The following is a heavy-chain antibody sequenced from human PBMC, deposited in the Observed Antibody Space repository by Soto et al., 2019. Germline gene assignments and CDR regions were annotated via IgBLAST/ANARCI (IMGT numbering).Heavy chain of an antibody. V-gene: IGHV3-30*18. CDR2: ISYDGSNK. J-gene: IGHJ6*02. CDR3: AKDLMDIVVVVAATPNYYGMDV. D-gene: IGHD2-15*01. Sequence: GGSLRLSCAASGCTFISYGMHWVRQAPGKGLEWVAVISYDGSNKYYADSVKGRFTISRDNSMNTLYLQMNSLRAEDTAVYYWAKDLMDIVVVVAATPNYYGMDVWGQGTTVTVSS. CDR1: GCTFISYG.